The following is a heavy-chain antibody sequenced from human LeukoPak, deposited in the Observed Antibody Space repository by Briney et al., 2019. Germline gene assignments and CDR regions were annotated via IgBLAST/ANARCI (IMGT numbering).Heavy chain of an antibody. V-gene: IGHV3-23*01. CDR3: AKATRGSVYSPVDY. Sequence: GGSLRLSCAASGFTFSSYAMSWVRQAPGKGLEWVSAISGSGGSTYYADSVKGRFTLSRDSSKNTLFVQMNSLRADDTAIYYCAKATRGSVYSPVDYWGQGTLVTVSS. D-gene: IGHD3-22*01. CDR1: GFTFSSYA. J-gene: IGHJ4*02. CDR2: ISGSGGST.